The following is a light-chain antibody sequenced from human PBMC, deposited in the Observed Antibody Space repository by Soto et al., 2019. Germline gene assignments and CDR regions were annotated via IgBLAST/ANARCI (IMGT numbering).Light chain of an antibody. CDR1: QTITSW. V-gene: IGKV1-5*01. J-gene: IGKJ1*01. CDR2: DAS. CDR3: QQHNSYPWT. Sequence: DIQMTQSPSTLSASVGDRVTIACRASQTITSWLAWYQQKPGKAPKLLIYDASSLESGVPSRFSGSGSGTEFTLTSSSPQPDDFATYYCQQHNSYPWTFGQGTKVAIK.